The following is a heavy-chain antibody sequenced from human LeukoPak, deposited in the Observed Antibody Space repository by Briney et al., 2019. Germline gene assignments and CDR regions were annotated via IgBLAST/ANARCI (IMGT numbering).Heavy chain of an antibody. D-gene: IGHD6-19*01. CDR2: ISAYNGHT. CDR1: GYTFTSYG. Sequence: ASVKVSCKASGYTFTSYGISWVRQAPGQGLEGMVWISAYNGHTNYAQKLQGRVTMTTDTSTSTAYMELRSLPSDAAAVHYCSKGDGLLAVARPGWFDPWGQGTLVTVSS. V-gene: IGHV1-18*01. CDR3: SKGDGLLAVARPGWFDP. J-gene: IGHJ5*02.